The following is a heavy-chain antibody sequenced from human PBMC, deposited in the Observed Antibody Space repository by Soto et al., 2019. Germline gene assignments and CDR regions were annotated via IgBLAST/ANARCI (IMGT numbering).Heavy chain of an antibody. J-gene: IGHJ4*02. Sequence: QVQLVQSGAEVKKPGSSVKVSCKASGGTFSSYAISWVRQAPGQGLEWMGGIIPIFGTANYAQKFQGRVTITADESTSTAYMELSSLRSEDTAVYYCARVSPQETCGGSCYAPDNYFDYWGQGTLVTVSS. CDR2: IIPIFGTA. CDR3: ARVSPQETCGGSCYAPDNYFDY. D-gene: IGHD2-15*01. CDR1: GGTFSSYA. V-gene: IGHV1-69*12.